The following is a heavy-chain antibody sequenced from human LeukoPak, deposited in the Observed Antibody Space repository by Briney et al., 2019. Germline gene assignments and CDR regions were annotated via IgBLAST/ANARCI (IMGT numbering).Heavy chain of an antibody. CDR1: GYTFTDFY. CDR2: INPKSGDT. CDR3: ARDGGEI. D-gene: IGHD5-24*01. V-gene: IGHV1-2*02. Sequence: ASVKVSCKASGYTFTDFYMHWLRQAPGLGLQWMGWINPKSGDTKYSQKFQGGVTVTRDTSITAAYVELRSLTSDDTAIYYCARDGGEIWGQGTLVTVSS. J-gene: IGHJ4*02.